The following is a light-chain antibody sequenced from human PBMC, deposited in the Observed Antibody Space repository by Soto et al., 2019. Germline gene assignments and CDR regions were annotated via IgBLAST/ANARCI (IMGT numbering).Light chain of an antibody. V-gene: IGKV1-6*01. CDR1: QGIRND. CDR3: LQDYDYPLT. CDR2: AAS. Sequence: AIQMTQSPSSLFASVGDRVTITCRASQGIRNDLGWYQQKPGKAPKLLIYAASILQSGVPSRFSGSGSGTDFTLTIGSLQPEDFATYYCLQDYDYPLTFGGGTKVEIK. J-gene: IGKJ4*01.